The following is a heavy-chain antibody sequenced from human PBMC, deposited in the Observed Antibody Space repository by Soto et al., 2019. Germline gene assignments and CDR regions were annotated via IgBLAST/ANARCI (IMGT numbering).Heavy chain of an antibody. D-gene: IGHD3-16*01. CDR2: TYPGDSAT. Sequence: GESLKISCKTSGFAFSNYWVGWVRQMPGKGFEWMGITYPGDSATKYSPSFQGHVTISSDKSTNTAYLQWSSLRASDTAIYFCAANPRNDTDPLWHYWRQGTLVTVSS. V-gene: IGHV5-51*01. CDR1: GFAFSNYW. CDR3: AANPRNDTDPLWHY. J-gene: IGHJ4*02.